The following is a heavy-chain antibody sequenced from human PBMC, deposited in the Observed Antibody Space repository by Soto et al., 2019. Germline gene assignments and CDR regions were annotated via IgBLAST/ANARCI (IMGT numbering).Heavy chain of an antibody. J-gene: IGHJ6*02. Sequence: QVQLVQSGAEVKKPGASVKVSCKASGYTFTSYAMHWVRQAPGQRLEWMGWINAGNGNTKYSQKLQGRVTITRDTSASTAYMELSSLRSEDTAVYYCASSYIKYALVYYYYYGMDVWGQGTTVTVSS. D-gene: IGHD1-1*01. CDR2: INAGNGNT. CDR3: ASSYIKYALVYYYYYGMDV. V-gene: IGHV1-3*01. CDR1: GYTFTSYA.